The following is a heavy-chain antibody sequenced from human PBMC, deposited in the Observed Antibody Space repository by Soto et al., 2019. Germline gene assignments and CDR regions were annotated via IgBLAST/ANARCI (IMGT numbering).Heavy chain of an antibody. D-gene: IGHD1-1*01. CDR2: IHTYSSHT. V-gene: IGHV3-11*05. CDR3: ARPTPDV. Sequence: QVQLVESGGGLVKPGGSLRLSCAASGFTYSDYHMSWIRQAPGKGLEWVSHIHTYSSHTNYADSVKGRFTISRDDAQNSLYLQMSSLRVDDTAVSYCARPTPDVWGQGTTVTVSS. CDR1: GFTYSDYH. J-gene: IGHJ6*02.